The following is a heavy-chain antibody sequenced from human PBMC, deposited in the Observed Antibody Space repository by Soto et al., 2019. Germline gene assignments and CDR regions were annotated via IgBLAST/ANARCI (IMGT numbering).Heavy chain of an antibody. Sequence: GSLRLSCAASGFTFSSYAMSWVRQAPGKGLEWVSAISGSGGSTYYADSVKGRFTISRDNSKNTLYLQMNSLRAEDTAVYYCAKAPPNCSGGSCYSRNYYYYYMDVWGKGTTVTVSS. J-gene: IGHJ6*03. CDR2: ISGSGGST. CDR3: AKAPPNCSGGSCYSRNYYYYYMDV. CDR1: GFTFSSYA. D-gene: IGHD2-15*01. V-gene: IGHV3-23*01.